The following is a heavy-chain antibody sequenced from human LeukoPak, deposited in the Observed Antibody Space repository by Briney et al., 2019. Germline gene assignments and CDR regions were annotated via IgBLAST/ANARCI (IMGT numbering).Heavy chain of an antibody. D-gene: IGHD3-22*01. V-gene: IGHV7-4-1*02. Sequence: ASVKVSCKASGYTFTNFAMNWVRQAPGQGLEWMGWINTNTGNPTYAQGFTGRFVFSLDTSVSTAYLQISGLKAEDTAVYDCARDPNHYYDCSGYYGDYWGQGTLVTVSS. CDR3: ARDPNHYYDCSGYYGDY. CDR2: INTNTGNP. J-gene: IGHJ4*02. CDR1: GYTFTNFA.